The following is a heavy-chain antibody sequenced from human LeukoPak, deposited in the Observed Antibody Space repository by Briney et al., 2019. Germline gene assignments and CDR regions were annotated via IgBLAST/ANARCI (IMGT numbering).Heavy chain of an antibody. CDR3: ARGGEQLWFSWFDP. CDR2: INPNSGGT. Sequence: ASVKVSCKASGGTFSSYAISWVRQAPGQGLEWMGWINPNSGGTNYAQKFQGRVTMTRDTSISTAYMELSRLRSDDTAVYYCARGGEQLWFSWFDPWGQGTLVTVSS. V-gene: IGHV1-2*02. J-gene: IGHJ5*02. CDR1: GGTFSSYA. D-gene: IGHD5-18*01.